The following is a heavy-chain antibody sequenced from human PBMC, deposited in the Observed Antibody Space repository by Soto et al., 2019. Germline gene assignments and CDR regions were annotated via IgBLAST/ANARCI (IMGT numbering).Heavy chain of an antibody. D-gene: IGHD5-18*01. CDR1: GGSIRTDNW. V-gene: IGHV4-4*02. CDR3: AAHRGNTYGPLDD. Sequence: QVQLQESGPGLVKPWGTLSLTCAVSGGSIRTDNWWTWVRQPPGKGLEWIAEIFHSGGTNYNPSLNSRVTISVDMSKNQFSLKLSSMTAADTAVYYCAAHRGNTYGPLDDWGQGNLVTVSS. CDR2: IFHSGGT. J-gene: IGHJ4*02.